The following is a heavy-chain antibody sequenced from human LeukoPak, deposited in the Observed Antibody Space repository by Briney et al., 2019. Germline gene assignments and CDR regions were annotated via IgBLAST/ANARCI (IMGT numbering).Heavy chain of an antibody. CDR2: IYYSGST. J-gene: IGHJ3*02. CDR1: GGSISSSSYY. V-gene: IGHV4-39*07. D-gene: IGHD3-22*01. CDR3: ARAPTGDSSGYYYHDAFDI. Sequence: PSETLSLTCTVSGGSISSSSYYWGWIRQPPGKGLEWIGSIYYSGSTYYNPSLKSRVTISVDTSKNQFSLKLSSVTAADTAVYYCARAPTGDSSGYYYHDAFDIWGQGTMVTVSS.